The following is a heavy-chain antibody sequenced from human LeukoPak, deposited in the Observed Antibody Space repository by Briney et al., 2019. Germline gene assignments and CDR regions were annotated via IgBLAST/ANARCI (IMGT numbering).Heavy chain of an antibody. CDR1: GGSFSGYY. V-gene: IGHV4-34*01. Sequence: SETLSLTCAVYGGSFSGYYWSWIRQPPGKGLEWIGEINHSGSTNYNPSLKSRVTISVDTSKNQFSLKLSSVAAADTAVYYCARGRVSIVVGTWGQGTLVTVSS. CDR3: ARGRVSIVVGT. J-gene: IGHJ5*02. CDR2: INHSGST. D-gene: IGHD2-15*01.